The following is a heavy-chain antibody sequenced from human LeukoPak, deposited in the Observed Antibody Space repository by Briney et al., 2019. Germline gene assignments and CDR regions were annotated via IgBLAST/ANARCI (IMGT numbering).Heavy chain of an antibody. CDR1: GFIFSNAW. V-gene: IGHV3-15*01. CDR2: MKSIVDGGTT. Sequence: PGGSLRLSCAGTGFIFSNAWMGWVRQAPGKGLEWVGRMKSIVDGGTTDYAATVKGRFTISRDDSKTTLYLQMHSLKTEGTAVYYCITDKPYRGLRTFDYWGQGTLVTVSS. J-gene: IGHJ4*02. D-gene: IGHD1-26*01. CDR3: ITDKPYRGLRTFDY.